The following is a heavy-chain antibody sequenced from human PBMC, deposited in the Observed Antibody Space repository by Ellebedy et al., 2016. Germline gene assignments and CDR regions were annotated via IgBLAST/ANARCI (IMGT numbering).Heavy chain of an antibody. CDR2: ISAYNGNT. J-gene: IGHJ4*02. CDR3: ATDIDYGDY. D-gene: IGHD2-15*01. CDR1: GYTFTSYG. Sequence: ASVKVSXXASGYTFTSYGISWVRQAPGQGLEWMGWISAYNGNTNYAQKFQGRVTMTEDTSTDTAYMELSSLRSEDTAVYYCATDIDYGDYWGQGTLVTVSS. V-gene: IGHV1-18*01.